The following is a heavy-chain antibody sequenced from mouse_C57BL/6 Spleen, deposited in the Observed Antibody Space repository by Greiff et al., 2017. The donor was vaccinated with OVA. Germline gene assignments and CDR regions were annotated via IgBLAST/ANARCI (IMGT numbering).Heavy chain of an antibody. V-gene: IGHV1-82*01. Sequence: VQLQQSGPELVKPGASVKISCKASGYAFSSSWMNWVKQRPGQGLEWIGRIYPGDGDTNYNGKFKGKATLTADKPSSTAYMQLRSLTSEDSAVYFCVVVAKGYAMDYWGQGTSVTVSS. J-gene: IGHJ4*01. CDR1: GYAFSSSW. D-gene: IGHD1-1*01. CDR3: VVVAKGYAMDY. CDR2: IYPGDGDT.